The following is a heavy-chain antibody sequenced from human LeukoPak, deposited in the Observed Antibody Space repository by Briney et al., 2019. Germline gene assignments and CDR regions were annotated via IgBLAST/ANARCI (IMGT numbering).Heavy chain of an antibody. J-gene: IGHJ4*02. CDR2: ISSSSSTI. Sequence: GGSLRLSCAASGFTFGSYSMNWVRQAPGKGLEWVSSISSSSSTIYYADSVKGRFTISRDNAKNSLYLQMNRLRAEDMAVYYCARDPGFFVRSGYQYRPHYFDCWGQGTLVTVSS. V-gene: IGHV3-48*04. D-gene: IGHD5-18*01. CDR3: ARDPGFFVRSGYQYRPHYFDC. CDR1: GFTFGSYS.